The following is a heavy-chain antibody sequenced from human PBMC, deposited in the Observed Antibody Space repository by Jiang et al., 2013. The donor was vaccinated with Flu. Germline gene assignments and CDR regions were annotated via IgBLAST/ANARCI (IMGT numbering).Heavy chain of an antibody. CDR1: RDSVSSNGAA. CDR3: ARDGGWNNYFDS. Sequence: QTLSLTCAISRDSVSSNGAAWHWIRQSPSRGLEWLGRTYYTSRWYTDYSVSVRSRLTINPDTSRNQFSLQLDSVTPEDTAVYFCARDGGWNNYFDSWGQGTLVTVSS. CDR2: TYYTSRWYT. J-gene: IGHJ4*02. V-gene: IGHV6-1*01. D-gene: IGHD1/OR15-1a*01.